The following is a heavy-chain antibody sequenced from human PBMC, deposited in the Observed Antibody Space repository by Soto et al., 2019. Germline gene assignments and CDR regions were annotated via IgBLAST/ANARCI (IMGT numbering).Heavy chain of an antibody. Sequence: GLSVRLSCAPSKFSFNNYWMHWVRQVPGKGPAWVSRINHDGSKTEYADSVKGRFTISRDNTKNTRYLQMNSLRVEATAMYYCVREPWGFSGSWYDYWGQGTLVTVSS. CDR3: VREPWGFSGSWYDY. CDR1: KFSFNNYW. CDR2: INHDGSKT. V-gene: IGHV3-74*01. D-gene: IGHD6-13*01. J-gene: IGHJ4*02.